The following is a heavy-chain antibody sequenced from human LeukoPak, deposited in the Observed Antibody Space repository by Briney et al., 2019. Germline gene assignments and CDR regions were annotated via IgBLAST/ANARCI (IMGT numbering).Heavy chain of an antibody. V-gene: IGHV3-64D*06. CDR1: EFTFSSYA. CDR2: ISSNGGST. CDR3: VKSVIPPPSSNTAMVTDY. J-gene: IGHJ4*02. D-gene: IGHD5-18*01. Sequence: GGSLRLSCVVSEFTFSSYAMHWVRQAPGKGLEYVSAISSNGGSTYYADSVKGRFTISRDNSKNTLYLQMSSLRAEDTAVYYCVKSVIPPPSSNTAMVTDYWGQGTLVTVSS.